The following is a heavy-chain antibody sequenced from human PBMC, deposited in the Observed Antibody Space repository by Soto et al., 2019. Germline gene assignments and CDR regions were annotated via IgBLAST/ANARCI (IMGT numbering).Heavy chain of an antibody. CDR3: AKDIRGRPPYYFDY. CDR2: ISWNSGSI. D-gene: IGHD6-6*01. Sequence: EVQLVEPGGGLVQPGRSLRLSCAASGFTFDDYAMHWVRQAPGKGLEWVSGISWNSGSIGYADPVKGRFTISRDNAKNSLYLQMNSLRAEDTALYYCAKDIRGRPPYYFDYWGQGTLVTVSS. J-gene: IGHJ4*02. CDR1: GFTFDDYA. V-gene: IGHV3-9*01.